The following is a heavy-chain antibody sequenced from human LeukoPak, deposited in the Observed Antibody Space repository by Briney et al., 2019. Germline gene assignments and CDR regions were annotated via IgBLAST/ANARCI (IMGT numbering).Heavy chain of an antibody. Sequence: SVKVSCKASGGTFSSYAISRVRQAPGQGLEWMGRIIPIFGTANYAQKFQGRVTITTDESTSTAYMELSSLRSEDTAVYYCARDPGGNSLFDYWGQGTLVTVSS. CDR2: IIPIFGTA. CDR3: ARDPGGNSLFDY. V-gene: IGHV1-69*05. D-gene: IGHD4-23*01. J-gene: IGHJ4*02. CDR1: GGTFSSYA.